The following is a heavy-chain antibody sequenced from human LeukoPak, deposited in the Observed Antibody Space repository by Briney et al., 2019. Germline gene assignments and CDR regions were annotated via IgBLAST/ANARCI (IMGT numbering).Heavy chain of an antibody. CDR1: GFIFSNYA. CDR3: AKDHGDWSFDY. D-gene: IGHD4-17*01. CDR2: LGGLSESV. V-gene: IGHV3-23*01. Sequence: GGSLRLSCAASGFIFSNYAMTWVRQAPGKRLEWVSILGGLSESVYYPDSVKGRFTVSRDNSKDTLYLEINSLRGEDTATYYCAKDHGDWSFDYWGQGTLVTVSS. J-gene: IGHJ4*02.